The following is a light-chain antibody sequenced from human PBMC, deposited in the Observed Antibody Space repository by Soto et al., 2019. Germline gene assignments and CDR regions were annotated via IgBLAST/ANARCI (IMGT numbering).Light chain of an antibody. V-gene: IGLV1-40*01. Sequence: QSVLTQPPSVSGAPGQRVTISCTGSSSNIGAGYDVHWYQQLPGTAPKLLIYANTNRPSGVPDRFSASKSGTSASLAITGLQAEDEADYYCQSYDSSLSGFVVFGGGPKLTVL. CDR2: ANT. J-gene: IGLJ2*01. CDR3: QSYDSSLSGFVV. CDR1: SSNIGAGYD.